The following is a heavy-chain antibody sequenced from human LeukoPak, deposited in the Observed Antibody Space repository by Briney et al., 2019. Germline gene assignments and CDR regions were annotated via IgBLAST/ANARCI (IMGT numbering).Heavy chain of an antibody. CDR1: GGSISSYY. Sequence: SETLSLTCTVAGGSISSYYWGWIRLPPGKGREWIGYIYYSGSTNYNPSLKSRVTISVDTSKNQFSLKLSSVTAADTAVYYCARGSRVLASDYWGQGMLVTVSS. CDR3: ARGSRVLASDY. J-gene: IGHJ4*02. CDR2: IYYSGST. D-gene: IGHD3-3*02. V-gene: IGHV4-59*01.